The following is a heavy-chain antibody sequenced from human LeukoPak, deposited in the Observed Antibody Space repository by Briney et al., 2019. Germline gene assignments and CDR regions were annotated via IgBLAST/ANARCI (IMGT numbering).Heavy chain of an antibody. CDR3: ATYWRHFDWLLSDI. CDR1: GFSFTDYW. CDR2: IKQDGSET. J-gene: IGHJ3*02. D-gene: IGHD3-9*01. V-gene: IGHV3-7*05. Sequence: TRGSLRLSCEASGFSFTDYWMTWVRQAPGKGLEGLADIKQDGSETHYVDSVKGRFIVSRDNAKNSLYLQMNSLRVEDTAVYYCATYWRHFDWLLSDIWGLGTMVTVSS.